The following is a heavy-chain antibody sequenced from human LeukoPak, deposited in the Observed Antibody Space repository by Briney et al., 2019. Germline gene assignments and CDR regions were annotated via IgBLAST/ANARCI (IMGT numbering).Heavy chain of an antibody. D-gene: IGHD3-10*01. CDR2: INHSGST. CDR3: ARVYRSGSYYRDY. J-gene: IGHJ4*02. CDR1: GGSFSGYY. Sequence: SETLSLTCAVYGGSFSGYYWSWIRQPPGKGLEWIGEINHSGSTNYNPSLKSRVTISVDTSKNQFSLKLSSVTAADTAVYYCARVYRSGSYYRDYWGQGTLVTVSS. V-gene: IGHV4-34*01.